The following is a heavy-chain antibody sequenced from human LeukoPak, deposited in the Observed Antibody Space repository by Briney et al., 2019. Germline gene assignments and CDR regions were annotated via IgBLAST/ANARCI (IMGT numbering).Heavy chain of an antibody. CDR1: GGSISSGDYY. CDR2: IYYSGST. D-gene: IGHD2-2*01. V-gene: IGHV4-30-4*01. Sequence: PSQTPSLTCTVSGGSISSGDYYWSWIRQPPGKGLEWIGYIYYSGSTYYNPSLKSRVTISVDTSKNQFSLKLSSVTAADTAVYYCARGCGSTSCYDFDIWGQGTMVTVSS. J-gene: IGHJ3*02. CDR3: ARGCGSTSCYDFDI.